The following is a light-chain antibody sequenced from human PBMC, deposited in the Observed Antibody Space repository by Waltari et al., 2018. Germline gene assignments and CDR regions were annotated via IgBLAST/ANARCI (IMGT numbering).Light chain of an antibody. J-gene: IGKJ4*02. CDR3: QQRNKWPRT. CDR2: DVS. V-gene: IGKV3-11*01. Sequence: DIVLTQSPATLSLSPGERATLSCRASQSVANFLAWYQQKPGQAPRLLIYDVSNRATDIPARFSGSGFATDFTLTISDVEPEDIAVYYCQQRNKWPRTFGGGTKVEIK. CDR1: QSVANF.